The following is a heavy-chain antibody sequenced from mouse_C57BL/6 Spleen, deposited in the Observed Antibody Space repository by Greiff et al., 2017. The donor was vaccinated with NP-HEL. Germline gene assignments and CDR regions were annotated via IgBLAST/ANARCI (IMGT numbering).Heavy chain of an antibody. V-gene: IGHV7-3*01. CDR2: IRNKANGYTT. CDR3: ARCDYDLYYFDY. D-gene: IGHD2-4*01. Sequence: DVQLVESGGGLVQPGGSLSLSCAASGFTFTDYYMSWVRQPPGKALEWLGFIRNKANGYTTEYSASVKGRFTISRDNSQSILYLQMNALRAEDSATYYCARCDYDLYYFDYWGQGTTLTVSS. J-gene: IGHJ2*01. CDR1: GFTFTDYY.